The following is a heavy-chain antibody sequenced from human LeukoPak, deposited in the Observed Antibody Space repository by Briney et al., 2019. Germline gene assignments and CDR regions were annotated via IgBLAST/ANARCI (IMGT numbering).Heavy chain of an antibody. CDR1: GFTFSSYS. D-gene: IGHD2-2*01. J-gene: IGHJ3*02. V-gene: IGHV3-21*01. CDR3: ARGSTSSDFPDAFHI. Sequence: GGSLRLSCAASGFTFSSYSMNWVRQAPGKGLEWVSSISSGSSYIYYADSVKGRFTISRDNAKNSLYLQMNSLRAEDTAVYYCARGSTSSDFPDAFHIWGQGTMVTVSS. CDR2: ISSGSSYI.